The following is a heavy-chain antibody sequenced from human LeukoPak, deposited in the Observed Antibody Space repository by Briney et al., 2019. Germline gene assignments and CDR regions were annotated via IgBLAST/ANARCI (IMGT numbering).Heavy chain of an antibody. D-gene: IGHD3-9*01. J-gene: IGHJ4*02. CDR1: GFTFSSYS. V-gene: IGHV3-21*01. CDR3: ARDDILTAGVDY. CDR2: ISSSSSYI. Sequence: PGGSLRPSCAASGFTFSSYSMNWVRQAPGKGLEWVSSISSSSSYIYYADSVKGRFTVSRDNAKNSLYLQMNSLRAEDTAVYYCARDDILTAGVDYWGQGTLVTVSS.